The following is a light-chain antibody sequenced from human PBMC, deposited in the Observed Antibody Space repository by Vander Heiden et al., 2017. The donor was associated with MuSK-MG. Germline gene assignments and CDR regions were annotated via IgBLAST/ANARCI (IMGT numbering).Light chain of an antibody. V-gene: IGKV1-39*01. CDR1: QSISSY. J-gene: IGKJ1*01. Sequence: DIQMTQSPSSLSASVGDRVTITCRASQSISSYLNWYQQKPGKAPKLLIYAASSLQIGVPSRFSGSGSGTDFTLTISSLQPEDFATYYCQQSYSTLRTFGQGTKVEIK. CDR3: QQSYSTLRT. CDR2: AAS.